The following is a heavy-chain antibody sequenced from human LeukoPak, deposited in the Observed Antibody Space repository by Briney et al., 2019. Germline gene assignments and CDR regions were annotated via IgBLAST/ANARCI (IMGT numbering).Heavy chain of an antibody. CDR2: ISAYNGNT. Sequence: GASVKVSCKASGYTFTGYYMHWVRQAPGQGLEWMGWISAYNGNTNYAQKLQGRVTMTTDTSTSTAYMELRSLRSDDTAVYYCARDLRFSYCSSTSCYQTYYYGMDVWGQGTAVTVSS. J-gene: IGHJ6*02. CDR1: GYTFTGYY. CDR3: ARDLRFSYCSSTSCYQTYYYGMDV. V-gene: IGHV1-18*04. D-gene: IGHD2-2*01.